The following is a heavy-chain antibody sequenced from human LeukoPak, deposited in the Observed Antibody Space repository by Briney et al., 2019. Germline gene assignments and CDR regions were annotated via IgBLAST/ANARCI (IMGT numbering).Heavy chain of an antibody. Sequence: SETLSLTCNVSGASMSSNYWSWIRQPPGKGLEWIGYIYHSGNTNYSPSLESRVTMPVDESKNQFSLRVHFVSAADTAVYYCASTRRAAVAGRFDSWGQGTLVTVSS. CDR3: ASTRRAAVAGRFDS. J-gene: IGHJ4*02. D-gene: IGHD6-19*01. CDR2: IYHSGNT. V-gene: IGHV4-4*09. CDR1: GASMSSNY.